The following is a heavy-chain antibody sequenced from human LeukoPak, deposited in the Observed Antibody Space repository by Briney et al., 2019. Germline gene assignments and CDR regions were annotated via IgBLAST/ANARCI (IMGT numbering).Heavy chain of an antibody. V-gene: IGHV1-18*01. CDR3: ARDRRSSSWTNFDY. CDR1: GYTFTSYG. D-gene: IGHD6-13*01. CDR2: ISAYNGNT. J-gene: IGHJ4*02. Sequence: ASVKVSCKASGYTFTSYGISWVRQAPGQGLEWMGWISAYNGNTNYAQKLQGRDTMTTDTSTSTAYMELRSLRSDDTAVYYCARDRRSSSWTNFDYWGQGTLVTVSS.